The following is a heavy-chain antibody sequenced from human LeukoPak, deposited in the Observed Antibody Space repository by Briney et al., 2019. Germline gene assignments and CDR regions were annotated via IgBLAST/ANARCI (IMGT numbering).Heavy chain of an antibody. CDR1: GFTFSSYS. V-gene: IGHV3-48*01. D-gene: IGHD6-6*01. J-gene: IGHJ4*02. Sequence: GGSLRLSCAASGFTFSSYSMNWVRQAPGKGLEWVSYISSSSSTIYYADSVKGRFTISRDNAKNSLYLQMNSLRAEDTAVYYCARGAAYSSIAARVDYWGQGTLVTVSS. CDR2: ISSSSSTI. CDR3: ARGAAYSSIAARVDY.